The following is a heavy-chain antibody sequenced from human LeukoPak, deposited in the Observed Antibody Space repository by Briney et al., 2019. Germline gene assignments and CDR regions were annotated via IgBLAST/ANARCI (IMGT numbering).Heavy chain of an antibody. V-gene: IGHV3-21*01. D-gene: IGHD2-2*01. Sequence: PGGSLRLSCAASGFTFSIYSMNWVRQAPGKGLEWVSSIGGTSSSLYYAESVKGRFTISRDNTKNSLYLQLNSLRAEDTAVYYCARDLWGTTPAPIPWGQGTLVIVSS. J-gene: IGHJ5*02. CDR1: GFTFSIYS. CDR2: IGGTSSSL. CDR3: ARDLWGTTPAPIP.